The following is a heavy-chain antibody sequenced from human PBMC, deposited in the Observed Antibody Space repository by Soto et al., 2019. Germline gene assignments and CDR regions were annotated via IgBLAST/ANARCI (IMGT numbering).Heavy chain of an antibody. Sequence: GGSLRLSCAASGFTFSSYAMHWVRQAPGKGLEWVAVISYDGSNKYYADSVKGRFTISRDNSKNTLYLQMNSLRAEDTAVYYCARDGLGWPTMYYFDYWGQGTLVTVSS. V-gene: IGHV3-30-3*01. CDR3: ARDGLGWPTMYYFDY. D-gene: IGHD1-26*01. J-gene: IGHJ4*02. CDR2: ISYDGSNK. CDR1: GFTFSSYA.